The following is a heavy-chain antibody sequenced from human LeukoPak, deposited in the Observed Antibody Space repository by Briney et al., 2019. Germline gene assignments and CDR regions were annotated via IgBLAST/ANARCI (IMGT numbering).Heavy chain of an antibody. CDR1: GGSISSGGYS. Sequence: SETLSLTCAVSGGSISSGGYSWSWIRQPPGKGLEWIGYIYHSGSTYYNPSLKSRVTISVDRSKNQFSLKLSSVTDADTAVYYCARSYCSGGRCFWVFDYWGQGTLVTVSS. CDR3: ARSYCSGGRCFWVFDY. D-gene: IGHD2-15*01. J-gene: IGHJ4*02. V-gene: IGHV4-30-2*02. CDR2: IYHSGST.